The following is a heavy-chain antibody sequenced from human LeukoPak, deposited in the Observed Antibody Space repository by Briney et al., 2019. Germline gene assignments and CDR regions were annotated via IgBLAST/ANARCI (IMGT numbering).Heavy chain of an antibody. V-gene: IGHV1-8*03. CDR1: GYTFTSYD. J-gene: IGHJ5*02. Sequence: GDSVEVSCKASGYTFTSYDINWVRQATGQGLEWMGWMNPNSGNTGYAQKFQGRVTITRNTSISTAYMELSSLRSEDTAVYYCARVFKSQGIDPWGQGTLVTVSS. CDR3: ARVFKSQGIDP. CDR2: MNPNSGNT. D-gene: IGHD3-10*01.